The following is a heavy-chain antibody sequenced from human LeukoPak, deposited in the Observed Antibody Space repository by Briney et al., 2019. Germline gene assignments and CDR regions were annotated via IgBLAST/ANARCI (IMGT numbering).Heavy chain of an antibody. Sequence: ASVKVSCNASGSSFATCGSSWLRQAPGQGLEWMGWISAYNGNTDYAQKLQGRVTMTTDTSTSTAYMELRSLRPDDTAVYYCARGMGRQLRPFVYWGQGTLVTVSS. CDR3: ARGMGRQLRPFVY. D-gene: IGHD1-7*01. CDR1: GSSFATCG. V-gene: IGHV1-18*01. CDR2: ISAYNGNT. J-gene: IGHJ4*02.